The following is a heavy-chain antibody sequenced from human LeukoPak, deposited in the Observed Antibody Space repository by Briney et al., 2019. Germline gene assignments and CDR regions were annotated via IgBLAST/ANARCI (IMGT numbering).Heavy chain of an antibody. CDR2: ISYDGSNK. Sequence: PGGSLRLSCAASGFTFSSYAMHWVRQAPGKGLEWVAVISYDGSNKYYADSVKGRFTISRDNSKNTLYLQMNSLRAEDTAVYYCARESGGSGSYYAYYYYGVDVWGQGTTVTVPS. J-gene: IGHJ6*02. V-gene: IGHV3-30-3*01. CDR1: GFTFSSYA. D-gene: IGHD3-10*01. CDR3: ARESGGSGSYYAYYYYGVDV.